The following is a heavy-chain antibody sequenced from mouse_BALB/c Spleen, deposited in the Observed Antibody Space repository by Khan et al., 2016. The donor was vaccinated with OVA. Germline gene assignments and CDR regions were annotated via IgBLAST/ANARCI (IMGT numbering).Heavy chain of an antibody. V-gene: IGHV2-9*02. CDR2: IWAGGST. CDR3: ARGENAMDY. Sequence: QVQLKESGPGLVAPSQSLSITCTVSGFSLTSYGVHWVRQPPGKGLEWLGVIWAGGSTNYISALMSRLSISKDNSKSQVFLKMNSLQTDDTAMYYCARGENAMDYWGQGTSVTVSS. CDR1: GFSLTSYG. J-gene: IGHJ4*01.